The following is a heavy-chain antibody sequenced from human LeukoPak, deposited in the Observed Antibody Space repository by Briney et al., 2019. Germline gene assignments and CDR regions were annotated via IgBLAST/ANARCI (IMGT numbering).Heavy chain of an antibody. V-gene: IGHV3-53*01. Sequence: GGSLRLSCAASGFTVGSSYMSWVRHAPGKGLEGVSVFYSDGKTFYADSAKGRFTISGDNSKNTLYLQMNSLRAEDTAVYYCARGAYGSSGYYSAWGQGTLVTVSS. CDR1: GFTVGSSY. CDR2: FYSDGKT. J-gene: IGHJ5*02. D-gene: IGHD3-22*01. CDR3: ARGAYGSSGYYSA.